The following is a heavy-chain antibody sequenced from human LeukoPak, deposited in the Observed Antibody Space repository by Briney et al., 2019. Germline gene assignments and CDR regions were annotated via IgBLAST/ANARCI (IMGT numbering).Heavy chain of an antibody. Sequence: PSETLSLTCTVSGGSISSYYWSWIRQPAGKGLEWIGRIYTSGSTNYNPSLKSRVTMSVDTSKNQFSLKLSSVTAADTAVYYCARDAPSDYDILTGYGKFDYWGQGTLVTVSS. J-gene: IGHJ4*02. CDR3: ARDAPSDYDILTGYGKFDY. V-gene: IGHV4-4*07. CDR1: GGSISSYY. D-gene: IGHD3-9*01. CDR2: IYTSGST.